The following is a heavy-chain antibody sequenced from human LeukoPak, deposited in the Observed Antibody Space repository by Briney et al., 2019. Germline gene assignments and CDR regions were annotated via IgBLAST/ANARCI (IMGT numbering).Heavy chain of an antibody. CDR3: ASKIVGAKGFDY. Sequence: GGSLRLSCAASGFTFSSYSMNWVRQAQGKGLEWVSSISSSSSYIYYADSVKGRFTISRDNAKTSLYLQMNSLRAEDTAVYYCASKIVGAKGFDYWGQGTLVTVSS. D-gene: IGHD1-26*01. J-gene: IGHJ4*02. V-gene: IGHV3-21*01. CDR1: GFTFSSYS. CDR2: ISSSSSYI.